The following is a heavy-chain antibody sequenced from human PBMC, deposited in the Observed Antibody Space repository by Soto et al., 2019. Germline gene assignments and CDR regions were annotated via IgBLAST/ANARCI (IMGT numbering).Heavy chain of an antibody. CDR2: IYYTGST. CDR3: AGGRRVGSGRIDY. V-gene: IGHV4-31*03. J-gene: IGHJ4*02. Sequence: QLQESGPGLVKPSQTLSLTCTVSGASISSAGNYWTWIRQHPGKGLGWIGYIYYTGSTYYGPSLKSRVTISLDTSKNQFSLKMCSVTAADSALYYCAGGRRVGSGRIDYLGQGTLVTVS. D-gene: IGHD3-10*01. CDR1: GASISSAGNY.